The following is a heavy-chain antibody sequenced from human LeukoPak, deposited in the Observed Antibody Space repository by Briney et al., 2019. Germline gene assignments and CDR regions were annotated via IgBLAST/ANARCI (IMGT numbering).Heavy chain of an antibody. V-gene: IGHV5-51*01. CDR1: GSSFTSYW. CDR3: ATRLVTATSDAFDI. Sequence: GASLQISCKGSGSSFTSYWIGWVRPLPGKGLEWMGIIYPGDSDTRYSPSFQGQVTISADKSISTAYLQWCSLKASDTAMYYCATRLVTATSDAFDIWGQGTMVTVSS. CDR2: IYPGDSDT. J-gene: IGHJ3*02. D-gene: IGHD2-21*02.